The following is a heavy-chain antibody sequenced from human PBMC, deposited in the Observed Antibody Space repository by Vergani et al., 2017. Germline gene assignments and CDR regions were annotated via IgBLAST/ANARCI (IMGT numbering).Heavy chain of an antibody. D-gene: IGHD2-2*01. CDR2: IYTSGST. J-gene: IGHJ5*02. V-gene: IGHV4-61*02. Sequence: QVQLQESGPGLVKPSQTLSLTCTVSGGSISSGSYYWSWIRQPAGKGLEWIGRIYTSGSTNYNPSLKSRVTISVDTSRNQFSLKRSLVTAADTAVYYCARDGVVVPVGGWFDPWGQGTLVTVSS. CDR3: ARDGVVVPVGGWFDP. CDR1: GGSISSGSYY.